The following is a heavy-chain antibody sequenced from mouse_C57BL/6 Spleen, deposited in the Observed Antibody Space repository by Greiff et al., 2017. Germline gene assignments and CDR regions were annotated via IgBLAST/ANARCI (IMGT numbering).Heavy chain of an antibody. D-gene: IGHD1-3*01. Sequence: VQLQQSGAELAKPGASVTLSCKASGYTFTGYGMHWVKQTPVHGLEWIGYINPGSGDTDYNQKFKGKAILTADKSSSTAYMELRSLTYEDSAVYYCARLYCYNCRFAYWGQGTLVTVSA. V-gene: IGHV1-7*01. CDR1: GYTFTGYG. J-gene: IGHJ3*01. CDR3: ARLYCYNCRFAY. CDR2: INPGSGDT.